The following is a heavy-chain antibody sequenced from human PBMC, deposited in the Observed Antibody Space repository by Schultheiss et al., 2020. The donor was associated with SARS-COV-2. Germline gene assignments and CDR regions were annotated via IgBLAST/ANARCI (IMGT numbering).Heavy chain of an antibody. D-gene: IGHD1-20*01. CDR1: GGSISSYY. J-gene: IGHJ5*02. V-gene: IGHV4-59*08. CDR3: ARGLNWRGGFDP. CDR2: IYYSGST. Sequence: SETLSLTCTVSGGSISSYYWSWIRQPPGKGLEWIGYIYYSGSTNYNPSLKSRVTISVDTSKNQFSLKLSSVTAADTAVYYCARGLNWRGGFDPWGQGTLVTVSS.